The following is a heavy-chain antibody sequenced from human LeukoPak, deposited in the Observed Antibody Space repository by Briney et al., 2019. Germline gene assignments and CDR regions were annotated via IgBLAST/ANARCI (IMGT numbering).Heavy chain of an antibody. CDR3: ARDRQEGGMRVSSFEY. J-gene: IGHJ4*02. V-gene: IGHV4-61*02. CDR1: GGSVSGGDYY. Sequence: SETLCLTCTVSGGSVSGGDYYWSWIRQPAGRGLEWIGRIYSSVSTQYSPSHQYNPSLKSRVTISADTSGNQFSLNLNSVTAADTAMYYCARDRQEGGMRVSSFEYWGQGTPVTVSS. D-gene: IGHD2-15*01. CDR2: IYSSVSTQYSPSH.